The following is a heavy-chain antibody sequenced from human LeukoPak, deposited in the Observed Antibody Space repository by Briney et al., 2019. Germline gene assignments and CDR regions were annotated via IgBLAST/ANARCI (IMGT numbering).Heavy chain of an antibody. Sequence: GGSLRLSCAGSGFTVSSFEINWVRQAPGKGLEWVSFIAVDSTTFYADSVKGRFTISRDNAKNSLYLQMNSLRAEDTAVYYCAELGITMIGGVWGKGTTVTISS. CDR2: IAVDSTT. J-gene: IGHJ6*04. D-gene: IGHD3-10*02. CDR1: GFTVSSFE. V-gene: IGHV3-48*03. CDR3: AELGITMIGGV.